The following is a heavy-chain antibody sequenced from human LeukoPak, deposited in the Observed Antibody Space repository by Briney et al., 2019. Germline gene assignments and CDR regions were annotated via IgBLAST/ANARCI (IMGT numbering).Heavy chain of an antibody. D-gene: IGHD6-19*01. CDR1: GGSISSGGYS. V-gene: IGHV4-30-2*01. CDR2: IYHSGST. Sequence: SETLSLTCAVSGGSISSGGYSWSWIRQPPGKGLEWIGYIYHSGSTYYNPSLKSRVTISVDRSKNQFSLKLSSVTAADTAVYYCARALLDPWLVRVGFHTPYYHYGMDVWGQGTTVTVSS. CDR3: ARALLDPWLVRVGFHTPYYHYGMDV. J-gene: IGHJ6*02.